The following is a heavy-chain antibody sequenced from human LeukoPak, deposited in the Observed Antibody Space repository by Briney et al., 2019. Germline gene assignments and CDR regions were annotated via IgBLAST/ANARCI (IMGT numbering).Heavy chain of an antibody. J-gene: IGHJ4*02. V-gene: IGHV3-20*04. CDR1: GFTFNDFG. CDR3: ARAIVFYDSSGYQAYVAY. Sequence: GGSLRLSCTASGFTFNDFGMNWVRQIPGKGLEWVSGINWNGDSIGYAASVKGRFTISRDNAKNALYLQMNSLGVDDTAVYYCARAIVFYDSSGYQAYVAYWGQGTPVTVSS. CDR2: INWNGDSI. D-gene: IGHD3-22*01.